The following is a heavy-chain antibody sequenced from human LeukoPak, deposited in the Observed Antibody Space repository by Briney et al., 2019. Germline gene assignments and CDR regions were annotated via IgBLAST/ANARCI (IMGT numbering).Heavy chain of an antibody. J-gene: IGHJ4*02. CDR2: ISGSDGST. Sequence: QRGGSLSLSCAASGFTFSSYAMTWVRPAPDKGLEWVSAISGSDGSTYYADSVKGRFTISRDDSQNTLYLQMNSLSAEDTAVYYCAKVETSGGANCYALDYWGQGTLVTVSS. D-gene: IGHD2-2*01. CDR1: GFTFSSYA. V-gene: IGHV3-23*01. CDR3: AKVETSGGANCYALDY.